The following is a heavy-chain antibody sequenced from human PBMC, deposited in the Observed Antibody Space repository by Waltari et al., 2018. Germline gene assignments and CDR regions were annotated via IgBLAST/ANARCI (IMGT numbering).Heavy chain of an antibody. D-gene: IGHD3-22*01. Sequence: KGLEWVSSISSSSSYIYYADSVKGRFTISRDNAKNSLYLQMNSLRAEDTAVYYCARANYYDSSGYPLLFDYWGQGTLVTVSS. CDR3: ARANYYDSSGYPLLFDY. J-gene: IGHJ4*02. CDR2: ISSSSSYI. V-gene: IGHV3-21*01.